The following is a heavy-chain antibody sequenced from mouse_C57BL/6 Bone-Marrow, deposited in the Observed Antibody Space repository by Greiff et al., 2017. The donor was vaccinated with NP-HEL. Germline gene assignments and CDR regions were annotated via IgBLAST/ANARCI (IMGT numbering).Heavy chain of an antibody. CDR2: IYPRSGNT. V-gene: IGHV1-81*01. D-gene: IGHD1-1*01. CDR1: GYTFTSYG. Sequence: VKLMESGAELARPGASVKLSCKASGYTFTSYGISWVKQRTGQGLEWIGEIYPRSGNTYYNEKFKGKATLTADNSSSTTYMELRSLTSEDSAVYFCARGYGISYGYYAMDYWGQGTSVTVSS. J-gene: IGHJ4*01. CDR3: ARGYGISYGYYAMDY.